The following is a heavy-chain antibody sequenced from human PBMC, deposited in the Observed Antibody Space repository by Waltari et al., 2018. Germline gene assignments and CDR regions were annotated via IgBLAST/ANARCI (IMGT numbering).Heavy chain of an antibody. D-gene: IGHD1-26*01. CDR3: ARGEGGANEY. J-gene: IGHJ4*01. CDR1: GFTFRNYE. CDR2: SSIGADTI. Sequence: EVQLVESGGGLVQPGGSLRLLCAASGFTFRNYEMNWVRQAPGKGREWVSYSSIGADTICYADAVKGRFTISRDNAKNSVYLEMNSLRADDTAIYYCARGEGGANEYWGQGTLVTVSS. V-gene: IGHV3-48*03.